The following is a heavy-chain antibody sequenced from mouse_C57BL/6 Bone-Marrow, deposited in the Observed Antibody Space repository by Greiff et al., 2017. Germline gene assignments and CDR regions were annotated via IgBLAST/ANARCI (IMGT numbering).Heavy chain of an antibody. V-gene: IGHV1-81*01. CDR2: LYPRSGNT. Sequence: QVQLQQSGAELARPGASVKLSCKASGYTFTSYGISWVKQRTGPGLEWIGELYPRSGNTYYNEKFKGKATLTADKSSSTAYMELRSLTSEDSAVYFCAGSYEYRLSYYAMDYGGQGTSVTVSS. CDR3: AGSYEYRLSYYAMDY. D-gene: IGHD2-4*01. CDR1: GYTFTSYG. J-gene: IGHJ4*01.